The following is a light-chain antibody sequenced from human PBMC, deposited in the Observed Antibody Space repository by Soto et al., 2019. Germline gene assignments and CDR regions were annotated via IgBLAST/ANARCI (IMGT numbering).Light chain of an antibody. CDR2: GAS. CDR3: QQQKYWKPAFT. Sequence: EIVMTQSPATLSVSPGERATLSCRASQRVSSNFAWYRQKPGQAPRLLIYGASTRATGIPARFSGSGSGTDFNLTISSLGPEDFAVSYCQQQKYWKPAFTFGQGTKLEI. V-gene: IGKV3D-15*01. CDR1: QRVSSN. J-gene: IGKJ2*01.